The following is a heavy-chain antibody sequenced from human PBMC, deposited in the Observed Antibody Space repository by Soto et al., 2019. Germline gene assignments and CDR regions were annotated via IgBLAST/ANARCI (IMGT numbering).Heavy chain of an antibody. V-gene: IGHV4-59*01. CDR3: ARKDIVEGPFDY. CDR1: GGSISSYY. D-gene: IGHD2-15*01. J-gene: IGHJ4*02. CDR2: IYYSGST. Sequence: SETLSLTCTVSGGSISSYYWSWIRQPPGKGLEWIGYIYYSGSTNYNPSLKSRVTISVDTSKNQFSLKLSSVTAADTAVYYCARKDIVEGPFDYWGQGTLVTVSS.